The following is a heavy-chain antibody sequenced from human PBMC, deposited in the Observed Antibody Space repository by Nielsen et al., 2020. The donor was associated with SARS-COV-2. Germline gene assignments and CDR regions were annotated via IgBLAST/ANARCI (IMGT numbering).Heavy chain of an antibody. V-gene: IGHV1-69*13. Sequence: SVNASCKASGGTFSSYAISWVRQAPGQGLEWMGGIIPIFGTANYAQKFQGRVTITADESTSTAYMELSSLRSEDTAVYYCARGGGNHYYYYMDVWGKGTTVTVSS. CDR3: ARGGGNHYYYYMDV. CDR1: GGTFSSYA. J-gene: IGHJ6*03. D-gene: IGHD2-15*01. CDR2: IIPIFGTA.